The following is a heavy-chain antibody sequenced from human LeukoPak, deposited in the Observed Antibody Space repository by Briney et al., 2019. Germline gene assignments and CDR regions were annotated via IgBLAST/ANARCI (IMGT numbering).Heavy chain of an antibody. J-gene: IGHJ4*02. CDR3: ARALIVGATQHIDY. CDR2: IYHSGST. Sequence: SETLSLTCTVSGGSISSYYWSWIRQPPGKGLEWIGYIYHSGSTYYNPSLKSRVTISVDRSKNQFSLKLSSVTAADTAVYYCARALIVGATQHIDYWGQGTLVTVSS. D-gene: IGHD1-26*01. CDR1: GGSISSYY. V-gene: IGHV4-59*12.